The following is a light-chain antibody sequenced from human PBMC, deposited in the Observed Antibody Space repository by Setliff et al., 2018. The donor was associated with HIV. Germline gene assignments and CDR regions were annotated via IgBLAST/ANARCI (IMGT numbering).Light chain of an antibody. Sequence: QSVLTQPASVSGSPGQSITISCTGTSSDVGGYFYVSWYQHHPGKAPKLMIYEVNNRPSGISNRFSGSKSGNTASLTISGLQAEDEADYYCSSYTDSSTLVVFGGGTKVTVL. CDR3: SSYTDSSTLVV. CDR2: EVN. V-gene: IGLV2-14*01. J-gene: IGLJ2*01. CDR1: SSDVGGYFY.